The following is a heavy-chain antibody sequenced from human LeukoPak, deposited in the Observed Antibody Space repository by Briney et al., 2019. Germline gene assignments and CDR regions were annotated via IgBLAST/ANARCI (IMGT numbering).Heavy chain of an antibody. D-gene: IGHD2-2*01. V-gene: IGHV3-73*01. J-gene: IGHJ4*02. CDR2: IRSKANSYAT. CDR1: GFIFSGSV. CDR3: TRGYQLPVFDY. Sequence: GGSLKLSCVACGFIFSGSVMHWVRQASGKGLEWVGRIRSKANSYATTYAASVKGRVTISRDDSKNTAYLQMNSLKTGDTAVYYCTRGYQLPVFDYWGQGTLVTVSS.